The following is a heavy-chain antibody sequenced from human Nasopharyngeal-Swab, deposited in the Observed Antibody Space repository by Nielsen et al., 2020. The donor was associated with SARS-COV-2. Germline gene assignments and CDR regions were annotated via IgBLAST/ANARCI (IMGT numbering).Heavy chain of an antibody. D-gene: IGHD4-17*01. CDR1: WFTLSGDY. Sequence: GAPKLSPAASWFTLSGDYLSLIRPAPREGLEWVSYVSRSGRTIYYADSVKGRFTISRDNAKKSLYLQMNSLRDEDTALYYCARFPRVTTTEDYYYYGMDVWGQGTTVTVSS. J-gene: IGHJ6*02. V-gene: IGHV3-11*01. CDR3: ARFPRVTTTEDYYYYGMDV. CDR2: VSRSGRTI.